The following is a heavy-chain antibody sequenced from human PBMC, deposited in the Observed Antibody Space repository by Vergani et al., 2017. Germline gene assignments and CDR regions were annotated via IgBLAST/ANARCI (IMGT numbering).Heavy chain of an antibody. D-gene: IGHD5-12*01. V-gene: IGHV3-48*01. J-gene: IGHJ4*02. Sequence: EVPLVESGGGLVHPGGSLRLSCAASGFNFRTYAMNWVRQAPGKGLEWLSYITSGSTTTYYADYLKGRFTISSDNVKKLLYLDINSLGAEDTAVYYFDRDSDLVAPDARFDYWGQGTLVTVSS. CDR3: DRDSDLVAPDARFDY. CDR2: ITSGSTTT. CDR1: GFNFRTYA.